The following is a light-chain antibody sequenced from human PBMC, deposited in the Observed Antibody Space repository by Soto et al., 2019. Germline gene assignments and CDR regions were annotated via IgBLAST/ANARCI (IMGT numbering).Light chain of an antibody. CDR1: SSDVGAYDY. CDR3: SSYTSSSTRV. V-gene: IGLV2-14*03. CDR2: EVS. J-gene: IGLJ1*01. Sequence: ALTQPASVSGSPGQSITISCTGTSSDVGAYDYVSWYQQHPDKAPKLMIYEVSNRPSGVSNRFSGSKSVNTATLTISGLQAEDEADYYCSSYTSSSTRVFGTGTKATV.